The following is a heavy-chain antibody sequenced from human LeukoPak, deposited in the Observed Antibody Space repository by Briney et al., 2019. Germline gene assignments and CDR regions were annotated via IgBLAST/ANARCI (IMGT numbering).Heavy chain of an antibody. CDR3: AGWREQYCSGGSCYADAFDI. Sequence: PGGSLRLSCATSGFIFNTYGMNWVRQAPGKGLEWVSSISSRSNYIYYADSVKGRFTISRDSARNSLYLQMNSLRAEDTAGYYCAGWREQYCSGGSCYADAFDIRGQGTMVTVSS. D-gene: IGHD2-15*01. CDR2: ISSRSNYI. J-gene: IGHJ3*02. V-gene: IGHV3-21*01. CDR1: GFIFNTYG.